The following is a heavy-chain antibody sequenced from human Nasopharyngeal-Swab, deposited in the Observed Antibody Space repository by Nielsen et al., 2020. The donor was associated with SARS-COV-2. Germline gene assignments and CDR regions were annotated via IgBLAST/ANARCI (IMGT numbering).Heavy chain of an antibody. CDR1: GGSISSSN. CDR2: ISVDGRST. V-gene: IGHV3-23*01. CDR3: AKDWRYGGGY. J-gene: IGHJ4*02. Sequence: ETLSLTCAVSGGSISSSNWWSWVRQPPGKGLEWVSHISVDGRSTYHADSVRGRFTISRDNSKNTLYLQMNSLRAEDTAVYFCAKDWRYGGGYWGQGTLVTVSS. D-gene: IGHD4-23*01.